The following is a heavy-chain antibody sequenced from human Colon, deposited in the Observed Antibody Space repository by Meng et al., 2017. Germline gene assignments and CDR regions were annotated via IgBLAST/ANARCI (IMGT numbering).Heavy chain of an antibody. J-gene: IGHJ4*02. CDR2: TYYSSKWNN. CDR1: GDMVSCITAA. D-gene: IGHD3-3*01. Sequence: QVQLDHDCQGLVIPQQTLSSTWSIHGDMVSCITAACNWIRQAPSRRLEWLARTYYSSKWNNDYAVSVKGRITINADTSTNQVSLQLNSVTPEDTAVYYCARGFLVRGFDSWGQGTLVTVSS. CDR3: ARGFLVRGFDS. V-gene: IGHV6-1*01.